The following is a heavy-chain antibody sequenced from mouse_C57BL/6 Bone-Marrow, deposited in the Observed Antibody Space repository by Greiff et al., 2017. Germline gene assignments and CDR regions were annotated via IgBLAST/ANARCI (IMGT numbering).Heavy chain of an antibody. Sequence: EVQGVESGGDLVKPGGSLKFSCAASGFTISSYGMSWVRQTPDKRLEWVATISSGGSYTHYPDSVKGRFPISRDNAKNTLYLQMCSLKSEDTAMYYCARPNWAWFAYWGQGTLVTVSA. CDR3: ARPNWAWFAY. D-gene: IGHD4-1*01. CDR1: GFTISSYG. J-gene: IGHJ3*01. CDR2: ISSGGSYT. V-gene: IGHV5-6*01.